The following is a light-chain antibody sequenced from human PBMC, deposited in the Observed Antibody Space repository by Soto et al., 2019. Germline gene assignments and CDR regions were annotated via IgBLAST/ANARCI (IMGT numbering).Light chain of an antibody. CDR3: SSYTSTITLVV. V-gene: IGLV2-14*01. Sequence: QSVLTQPAAVSGSPGQSITISCTGTSNDVGGYNYVSWYQQHPGKAPKLMIYEVSNRPSGVSNRFSGSKSGNTASLTISGLQAEDEANYYCSSYTSTITLVVFGGGTKVNVL. CDR2: EVS. CDR1: SNDVGGYNY. J-gene: IGLJ2*01.